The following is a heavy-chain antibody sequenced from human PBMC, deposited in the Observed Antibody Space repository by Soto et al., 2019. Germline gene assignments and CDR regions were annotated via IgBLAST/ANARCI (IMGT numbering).Heavy chain of an antibody. D-gene: IGHD3-22*01. J-gene: IGHJ4*02. CDR1: GCSISSVHYY. CDR2: IYYREST. Sequence: QVQLQESGPGLVKPSQTLSLTCTVSGCSISSVHYYWSWVRQPLGRVLEWIGYIYYRESTYYNTSLKSRSTRSVDTSKNQFSLKLSSVTAADTAVYYCSRASYYSDSSGYSHYWGQGTLVTVSS. V-gene: IGHV4-30-4*01. CDR3: SRASYYSDSSGYSHY.